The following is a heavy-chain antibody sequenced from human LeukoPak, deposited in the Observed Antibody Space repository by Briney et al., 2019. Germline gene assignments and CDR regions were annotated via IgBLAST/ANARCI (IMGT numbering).Heavy chain of an antibody. CDR3: AREEDCSGGICYLGNAFDI. CDR1: GFTFNSYG. D-gene: IGHD2-15*01. Sequence: GGSLRLSCAASGFTFNSYGMHWVRQAPGKGLEWVAVMWYDGSNKYYADSVKGRFTISRDDSKNTLYLQMNSLRAEDTAMYYCAREEDCSGGICYLGNAFDIWGQGTMVTVSS. CDR2: MWYDGSNK. J-gene: IGHJ3*02. V-gene: IGHV3-33*01.